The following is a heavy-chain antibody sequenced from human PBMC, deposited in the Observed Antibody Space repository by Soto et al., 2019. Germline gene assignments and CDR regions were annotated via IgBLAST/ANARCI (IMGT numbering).Heavy chain of an antibody. V-gene: IGHV4-59*01. J-gene: IGHJ4*02. CDR2: ISHSGSY. CDR3: AKIRSSGLTDS. Sequence: SETRSLTCTVSDASTTTSFWSWIRQPPGNRLEWLGWISHSGSYNYNPSLQSRVTISVDTSKNQFSLSLSSLTAADTAVYYCAKIRSSGLTDSWGQGTQVTVS. CDR1: DASTTTSF. D-gene: IGHD6-19*01.